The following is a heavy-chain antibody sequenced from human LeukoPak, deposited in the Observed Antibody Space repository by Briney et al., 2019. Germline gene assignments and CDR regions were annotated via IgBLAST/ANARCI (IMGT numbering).Heavy chain of an antibody. D-gene: IGHD1-26*01. CDR2: ILYSGST. V-gene: IGHV4-59*01. CDR3: AREKWELLPIFVY. CDR1: GGSISSYY. J-gene: IGHJ4*02. Sequence: PSETLSLTCTVSGGSISSYYWSWIRQSPGKGLEWIGYILYSGSTNYNPSLKSRVTISVDTSKNQFSLKLSSVTAADTAVYYCAREKWELLPIFVYWGQGTLVTVSS.